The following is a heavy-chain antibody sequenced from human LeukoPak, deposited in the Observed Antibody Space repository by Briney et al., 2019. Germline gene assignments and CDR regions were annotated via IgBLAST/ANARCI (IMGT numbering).Heavy chain of an antibody. CDR2: IYYSGST. Sequence: SETLSLTCTVSGGSISSSSYYWGWIRQPPGKGLEWIGSIYYSGSTYHNPSLKSRVTISVDTSKNQFSLKLSSVTAADTAVYYCARDEGATYNSWGQGTMVTVYS. CDR3: ARDEGATYNS. J-gene: IGHJ3*01. CDR1: GGSISSSSYY. D-gene: IGHD1-26*01. V-gene: IGHV4-39*07.